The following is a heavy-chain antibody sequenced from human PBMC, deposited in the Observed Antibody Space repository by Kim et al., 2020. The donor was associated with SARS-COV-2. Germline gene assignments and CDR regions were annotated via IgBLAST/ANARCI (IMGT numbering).Heavy chain of an antibody. J-gene: IGHJ1*01. V-gene: IGHV3-43*01. D-gene: IGHD1-26*01. CDR2: ISWDGGST. Sequence: GGSLRPSCAASGFTFDDYTMHWVRQAPGKGLEWVSLISWDGGSTYYADSVKGRFTISRDNSKNSLYLQMNSLRTEDTALYYCAKNSGAGTGFEYFQHWGQGTLVTVSS. CDR1: GFTFDDYT. CDR3: AKNSGAGTGFEYFQH.